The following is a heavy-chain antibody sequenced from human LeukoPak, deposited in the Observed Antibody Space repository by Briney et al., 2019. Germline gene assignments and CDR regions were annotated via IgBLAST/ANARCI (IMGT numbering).Heavy chain of an antibody. V-gene: IGHV3-30*02. J-gene: IGHJ4*02. CDR3: AATKSRWELLLDY. CDR1: GFTFSSYG. CDR2: IRYDGSNK. D-gene: IGHD1-26*01. Sequence: GGSLRLSCAASGFTFSSYGMHWVRQAPGKGLEWVAFIRYDGSNKYYADSVKGRFTISRDNSKNTLYLQMNSLRAEDTAVYYCAATKSRWELLLDYWGQGTLVTVSS.